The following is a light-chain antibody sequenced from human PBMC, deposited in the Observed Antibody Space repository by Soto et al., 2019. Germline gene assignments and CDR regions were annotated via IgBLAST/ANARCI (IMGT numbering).Light chain of an antibody. V-gene: IGKV1-27*01. Sequence: DIQMTQSPSSLSASLRDRVTITCRASQAIGIYLAWYQHRPGKLPKLLIYAASNLQSGVPSRFSGSGSGTDFTLTISSLQPEDVATYYCQKYIGAPFTFGGGTKVEI. CDR3: QKYIGAPFT. CDR1: QAIGIY. J-gene: IGKJ4*01. CDR2: AAS.